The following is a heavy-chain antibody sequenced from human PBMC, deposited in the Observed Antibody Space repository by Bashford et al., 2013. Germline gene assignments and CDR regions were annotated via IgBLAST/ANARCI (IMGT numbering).Heavy chain of an antibody. CDR2: IYWDDDK. D-gene: IGHD6-13*01. Sequence: SGPTLVKPTQTLTLTCTFSGFSLSTSGVGVGWIRQPPGKALEWLALIYWDDDKRYSPSLESRLTITKDTSKNQVVLTMTNMDPVDTATYYCAHRPRYSNNWYYFDYWGQGTLVTVSS. CDR3: AHRPRYSNNWYYFDY. CDR1: GFSLSTSGVG. V-gene: IGHV2-5*02. J-gene: IGHJ4*02.